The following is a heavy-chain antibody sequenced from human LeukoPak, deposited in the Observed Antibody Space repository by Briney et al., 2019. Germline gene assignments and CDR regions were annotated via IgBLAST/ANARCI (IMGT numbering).Heavy chain of an antibody. CDR2: IYTSGST. CDR1: GGSISSYY. J-gene: IGHJ5*02. Sequence: SETLSLTCTVSGGSISSYYWSWIRQPAGKGLEWIGRIYTSGSTNYNPSLKSRVTMSVDTSKNQFSLKLSSVTAADTAVYYCAREVRGHCSSTSCTGRNWFDPWGQGTLVTVSS. D-gene: IGHD2-2*01. CDR3: AREVRGHCSSTSCTGRNWFDP. V-gene: IGHV4-4*07.